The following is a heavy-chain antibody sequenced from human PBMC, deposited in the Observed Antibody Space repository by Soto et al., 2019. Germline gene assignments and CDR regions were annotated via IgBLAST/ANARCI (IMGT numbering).Heavy chain of an antibody. CDR1: GGSISSGGYS. CDR2: IYHSGST. D-gene: IGHD2-2*01. V-gene: IGHV4-30-2*01. J-gene: IGHJ6*02. Sequence: SETLSLTCAVSGGSISSGGYSWSWIRQPPGKGLEWIGYIYHSGSTYYNPSLKSRVTISVDRSKNQFSLKLSSVTAADTAVYYCARGVGYCSSTSCYHSGMDVWGQGTTVTVSS. CDR3: ARGVGYCSSTSCYHSGMDV.